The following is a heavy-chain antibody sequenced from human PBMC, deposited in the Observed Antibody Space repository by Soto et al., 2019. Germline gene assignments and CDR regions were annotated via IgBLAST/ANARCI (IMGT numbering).Heavy chain of an antibody. J-gene: IGHJ6*02. CDR2: ISYDGSNK. CDR1: GFTCSSYA. D-gene: IGHD6-13*01. CDR3: ARGSSSPTYYYYYYGMDV. V-gene: IGHV3-30-3*01. Sequence: GGSLRHSCAASGFTCSSYAMRWVRQAPGKGLEWVAVISYDGSNKYYADSVKGRFTISRDNSKNTLYLQMNSLRAEDTAVYYCARGSSSPTYYYYYYGMDVWGQGTTVTVSS.